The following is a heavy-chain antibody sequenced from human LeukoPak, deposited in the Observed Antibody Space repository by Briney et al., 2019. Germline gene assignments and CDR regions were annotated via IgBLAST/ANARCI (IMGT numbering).Heavy chain of an antibody. Sequence: SETLSLTCTVSGGSISSGSYYWSWIRQPAGKGLEWIGRIYTSGSTNYNPSLKSRVTISVDTSKNQFSLKLSSVTAADTAVYYCARRPSGRGSFDIWGQGTMVTVSS. CDR3: ARRPSGRGSFDI. V-gene: IGHV4-61*02. CDR2: IYTSGST. J-gene: IGHJ3*02. CDR1: GGSISSGSYY. D-gene: IGHD3-10*01.